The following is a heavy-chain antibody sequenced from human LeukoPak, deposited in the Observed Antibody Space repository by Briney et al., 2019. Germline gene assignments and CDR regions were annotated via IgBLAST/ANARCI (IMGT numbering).Heavy chain of an antibody. CDR1: GFTFSSYT. J-gene: IGHJ4*02. Sequence: GGSLRLSCAASGFTFSSYTMNWVRQAPGQGLEWVSYISSSSSTVYYPDSVKGRFSISRDNAKNSLYLQMNSLRDEDTAVYYCARGYCSSTSCASFDYWGQGTLVTVSS. CDR2: ISSSSSTV. V-gene: IGHV3-48*02. D-gene: IGHD2-2*01. CDR3: ARGYCSSTSCASFDY.